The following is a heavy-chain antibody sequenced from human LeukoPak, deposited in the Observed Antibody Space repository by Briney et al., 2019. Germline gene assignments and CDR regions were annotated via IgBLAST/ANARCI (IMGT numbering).Heavy chain of an antibody. J-gene: IGHJ6*03. CDR2: VSAYSGNT. CDR3: ARVASSWYSGYHYYMDV. Sequence: ASVKVSCKASGYTFTSYGISWVRQAPGQGLEWMGWVSAYSGNTNYAQKLQGRVTMTTDTSTSTAYMELRSLRSDDTAVYYCARVASSWYSGYHYYMDVWGKGTTVTVSS. CDR1: GYTFTSYG. D-gene: IGHD6-13*01. V-gene: IGHV1-18*01.